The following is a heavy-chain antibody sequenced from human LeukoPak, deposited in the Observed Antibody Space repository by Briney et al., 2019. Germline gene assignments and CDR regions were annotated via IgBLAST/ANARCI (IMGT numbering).Heavy chain of an antibody. CDR2: IKSKTDGGTT. Sequence: GGSLRLSCAASGFTFSNAGMSWVRQAPGKGLEWVGRIKSKTDGGTTDYAAPVKGRFTISRDDSKNTLYLQMNSLKTEDTAVYYCTTWAGVAGTYYYGMDVWGKGTTVTVSS. CDR3: TTWAGVAGTYYYGMDV. J-gene: IGHJ6*04. CDR1: GFTFSNAG. V-gene: IGHV3-15*01. D-gene: IGHD6-19*01.